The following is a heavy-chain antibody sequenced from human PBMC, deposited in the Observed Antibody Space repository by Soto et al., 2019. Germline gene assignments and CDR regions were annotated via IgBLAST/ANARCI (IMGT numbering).Heavy chain of an antibody. Sequence: GGSLRLSCAASGFTFSSYDMHWVRQATGKGLEWVSAIGTAGDTYYPGSVKGRFTISRENAKNSMYLQMNSLRAEDTAVYYCARERGSSSRLYYYYYGMDVWGQGTTVTVSS. V-gene: IGHV3-13*01. J-gene: IGHJ6*02. D-gene: IGHD6-6*01. CDR3: ARERGSSSRLYYYYYGMDV. CDR2: IGTAGDT. CDR1: GFTFSSYD.